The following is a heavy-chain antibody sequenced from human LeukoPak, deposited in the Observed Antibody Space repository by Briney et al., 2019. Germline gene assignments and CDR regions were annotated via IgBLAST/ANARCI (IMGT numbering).Heavy chain of an antibody. V-gene: IGHV4-59*08. CDR3: ARRTVGGDFDY. CDR2: MLYSGST. J-gene: IGHJ4*02. CDR1: GASISNYY. D-gene: IGHD3-16*01. Sequence: PSETLSLTCTVSGASISNYYWSWIRQSPGKGLEWIGYMLYSGSTNQNPSLRSRVTISVDTSKNQFSLKLRSVTASDTAVYYCARRTVGGDFDYWGQGTLVTVSS.